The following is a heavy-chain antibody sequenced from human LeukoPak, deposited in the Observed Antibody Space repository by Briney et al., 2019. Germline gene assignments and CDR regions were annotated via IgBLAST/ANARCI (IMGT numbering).Heavy chain of an antibody. CDR2: ISGSGGST. V-gene: IGHV3-23*01. D-gene: IGHD5-18*01. Sequence: PGGSLRLSCAASGFTFSSYAMSWVRQAPGKGLEWVPAISGSGGSTYYADSVKGRFTISRDNSKNTLYLQMNSLRAEDTAVYYCAKIGETWIQLWLQHPFDYWGQGTLVTVSS. CDR3: AKIGETWIQLWLQHPFDY. CDR1: GFTFSSYA. J-gene: IGHJ4*02.